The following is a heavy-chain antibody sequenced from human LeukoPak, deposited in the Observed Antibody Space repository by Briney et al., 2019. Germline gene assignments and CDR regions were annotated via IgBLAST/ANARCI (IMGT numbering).Heavy chain of an antibody. J-gene: IGHJ5*02. V-gene: IGHV4-30-4*01. CDR2: IYYSGST. Sequence: SWIRQPPGKGLEWIGYIYYSGSTYYNPSLKSRVSISVDTSKNQFSLKLSSLTAADTAVYYCARDSAQPKRIYQLSSGGWFDPWGQGSLVTVSS. CDR3: ARDSAQPKRIYQLSSGGWFDP. D-gene: IGHD2-2*01.